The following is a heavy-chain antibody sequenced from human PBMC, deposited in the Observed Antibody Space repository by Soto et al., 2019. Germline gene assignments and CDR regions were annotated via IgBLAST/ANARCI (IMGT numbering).Heavy chain of an antibody. CDR2: IKSKTDGGTT. D-gene: IGHD6-19*01. Sequence: PGGSLRLSCAASGFTFSNYGMYWVRQAPGKGLEWVGRIKSKTDGGTTDYAAPVKGRFTISRDDSKNTLYLQMNSLKTEDTAVYYCTTDSDKRLGYGMDVWGQGTTVTVSS. J-gene: IGHJ6*02. CDR1: GFTFSNYG. V-gene: IGHV3-15*07. CDR3: TTDSDKRLGYGMDV.